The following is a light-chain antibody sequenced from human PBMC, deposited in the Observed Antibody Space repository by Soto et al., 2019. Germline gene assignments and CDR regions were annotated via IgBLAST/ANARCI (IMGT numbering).Light chain of an antibody. CDR1: QDNGTC. V-gene: IGKV1-39*01. Sequence: IQMTQCPSSMCASXGDSVIIHCRASQDNGTCLNRYQHKPGQASKTRXXAESSLQTGVPSRLTGSGSGTESTLIIDSLQPADFATYYCQQSYTTPRITFGQGTRLDIK. J-gene: IGKJ5*01. CDR3: QQSYTTPRIT. CDR2: AES.